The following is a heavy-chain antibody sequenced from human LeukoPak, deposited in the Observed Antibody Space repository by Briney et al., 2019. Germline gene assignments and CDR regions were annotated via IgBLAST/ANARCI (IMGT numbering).Heavy chain of an antibody. Sequence: PGGSLRLSCAASGFTFSSYAMSWVRQAPGKGLEWVSAISGSGGSTYYADSVKGRFTISRDNSKNTLCLQMNSLRAEDTAVYYCAKGKRITMIVVVITPLDVWGKGTTVTVSS. J-gene: IGHJ6*04. CDR3: AKGKRITMIVVVITPLDV. CDR2: ISGSGGST. D-gene: IGHD3-22*01. V-gene: IGHV3-23*01. CDR1: GFTFSSYA.